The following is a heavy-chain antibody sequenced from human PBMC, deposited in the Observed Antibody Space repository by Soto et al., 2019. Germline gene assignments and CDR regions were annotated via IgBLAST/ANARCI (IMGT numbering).Heavy chain of an antibody. J-gene: IGHJ4*02. D-gene: IGHD2-21*02. V-gene: IGHV4-59*08. CDR1: GVSISSYY. Sequence: QVQLQESGPGLVKPSETLSLTCTISGVSISSYYWSWIRQPPGKGLEWIGYVYSSGTTNYNPSLTSRVTMSTDTAKNQFPLKLRSVTPADPAVYYCASSRLNDCGGVCELDYWGQGTLVTFAA. CDR3: ASSRLNDCGGVCELDY. CDR2: VYSSGTT.